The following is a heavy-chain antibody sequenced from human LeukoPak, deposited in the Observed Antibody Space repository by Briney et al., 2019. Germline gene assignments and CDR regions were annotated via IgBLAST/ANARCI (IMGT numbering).Heavy chain of an antibody. Sequence: ASVKVSCKASGYTFTSYDINWVRQATGQGLEWMGWMNPNSGNTGYAQKFQGRATMTRNTSISTAYMELSSLRSEDTAVYYCAREYSSSSVWFDPWGQGTLVTVSS. V-gene: IGHV1-8*01. CDR3: AREYSSSSVWFDP. CDR2: MNPNSGNT. D-gene: IGHD6-6*01. CDR1: GYTFTSYD. J-gene: IGHJ5*02.